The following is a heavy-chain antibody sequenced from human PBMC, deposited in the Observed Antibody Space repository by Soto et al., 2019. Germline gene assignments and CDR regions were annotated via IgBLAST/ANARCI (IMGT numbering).Heavy chain of an antibody. D-gene: IGHD3-9*01. J-gene: IGHJ4*02. CDR1: GGSISSSSYY. V-gene: IGHV4-39*01. CDR2: IYYSGST. CDR3: ASQPVYDILTGYYN. Sequence: SEALSLTCTVSGGSISSSSYYWVWIRQPPGKGLEWIGSIYYSGSTYYNPSLKSRVTISVDTSKNQFSLKLSSVTAADTAVYYCASQPVYDILTGYYNWGQGTLVTVS.